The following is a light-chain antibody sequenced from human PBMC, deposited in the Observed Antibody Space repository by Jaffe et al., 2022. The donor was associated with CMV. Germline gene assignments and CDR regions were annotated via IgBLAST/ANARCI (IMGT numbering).Light chain of an antibody. CDR3: NSYTSTNTLVV. CDR2: DVS. CDR1: SSDVGGYYY. Sequence: QSALTQPASVSGSPGQSITISCTGTSSDVGGYYYVSWYQQHPDKAPKLLIYDVSSRPSGVSNRFSGSKSGNTASLTISGLQAEDEADYYCNSYTSTNTLVVFGGGTKLTVL. V-gene: IGLV2-14*03. J-gene: IGLJ2*01.